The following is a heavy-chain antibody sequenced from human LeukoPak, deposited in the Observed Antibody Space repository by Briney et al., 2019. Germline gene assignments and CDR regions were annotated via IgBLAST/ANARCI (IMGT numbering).Heavy chain of an antibody. CDR1: GGSISSSSYY. CDR2: IYYSGRT. V-gene: IGHV4-39*01. D-gene: IGHD6-13*01. J-gene: IGHJ4*02. Sequence: PAETLSLTCTVSGGSISSSSYYWGWIRQPPGKGLEWILSIYYSGRTYYNPSLKSQVTISVDTSKNQFSLKLSSVTAADTAVYYCARLGDRIAAADRDHWGQGTLVTVS. CDR3: ARLGDRIAAADRDH.